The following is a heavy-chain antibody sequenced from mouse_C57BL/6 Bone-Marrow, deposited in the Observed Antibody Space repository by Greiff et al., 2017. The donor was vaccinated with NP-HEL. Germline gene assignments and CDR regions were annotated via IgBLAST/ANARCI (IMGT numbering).Heavy chain of an antibody. CDR3: TRVMVTTQRDAMDY. CDR2: IDPETGGT. J-gene: IGHJ4*01. D-gene: IGHD2-2*01. Sequence: QVQLQQSGAELVRPGASVTLSCKASGYTFTDYEMHWVKQTPVHGLEWIGAIDPETGGTAYNQKFKGKAKLTADKSSSTAYMELRSLTSEDSAVYYCTRVMVTTQRDAMDYWGQGTSVTVSS. V-gene: IGHV1-15*01. CDR1: GYTFTDYE.